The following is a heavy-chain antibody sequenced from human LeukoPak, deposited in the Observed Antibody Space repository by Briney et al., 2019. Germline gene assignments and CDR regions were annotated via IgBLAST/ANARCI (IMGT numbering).Heavy chain of an antibody. Sequence: PSETLSLTCAVSGGSISSSNWWSWVRQPPGKGLEWIGEIYHSGSTNYNPSLKSRVTISVDKSKNQFSLKLNSVTAADTAVYYCANRVDTQPYFDYWGQGTLVTVSS. V-gene: IGHV4-4*02. CDR2: IYHSGST. CDR3: ANRVDTQPYFDY. D-gene: IGHD5-18*01. CDR1: GGSISSSNW. J-gene: IGHJ4*02.